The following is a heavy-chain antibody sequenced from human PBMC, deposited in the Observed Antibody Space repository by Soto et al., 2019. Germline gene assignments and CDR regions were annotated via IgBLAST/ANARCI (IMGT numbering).Heavy chain of an antibody. Sequence: SETLSLTCTVSGGSISSYFWTWIRQPPGKGLEWIGYIYYSGSTNYNPSLESRLTISIDTSKNQFSLRLASVTAADTAVYYCARTLPNRQLFDSWSQGTLVTVSS. D-gene: IGHD1-1*01. CDR2: IYYSGST. CDR3: ARTLPNRQLFDS. J-gene: IGHJ4*02. V-gene: IGHV4-59*01. CDR1: GGSISSYF.